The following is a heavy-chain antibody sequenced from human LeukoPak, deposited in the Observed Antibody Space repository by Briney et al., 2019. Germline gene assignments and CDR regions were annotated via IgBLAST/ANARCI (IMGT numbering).Heavy chain of an antibody. CDR3: ARALPSYYSDNWYPLDS. CDR1: GYTFTNYA. J-gene: IGHJ4*02. V-gene: IGHV1-3*01. Sequence: ASVKVSCKASGYTFTNYAMHWVRQAPGQRLEWMGCINAGNGNTKYSQKFQGRVTITRDTSASTAYMELSSLRSEDTAVYYCARALPSYYSDNWYPLDSWGQGTLVTVSS. D-gene: IGHD3-10*01. CDR2: INAGNGNT.